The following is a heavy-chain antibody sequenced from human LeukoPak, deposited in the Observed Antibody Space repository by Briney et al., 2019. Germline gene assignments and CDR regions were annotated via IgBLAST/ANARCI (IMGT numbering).Heavy chain of an antibody. CDR1: GFSFRSYN. J-gene: IGHJ4*02. D-gene: IGHD4-17*01. V-gene: IGHV3-30*18. CDR2: ISYDGSNK. Sequence: GGSLRLSCAASGFSFRSYNMNWVRQAPGKGLEWVAVISYDGSNKYYADSVKGRFTISRDNSKNTLYLQMNSLRAEDTAVYYCAKDMGVDDYAYYFDYWGQGTLVTVSS. CDR3: AKDMGVDDYAYYFDY.